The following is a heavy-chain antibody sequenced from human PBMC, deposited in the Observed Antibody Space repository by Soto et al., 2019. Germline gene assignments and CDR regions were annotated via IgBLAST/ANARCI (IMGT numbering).Heavy chain of an antibody. CDR3: ACRASGYSGSYYPFDY. J-gene: IGHJ4*02. CDR2: IYYSGST. Sequence: SETLSLTCTASGGSISSGDYYWSWIRQPPGKGLEWIGYIYYSGSTYYNPSLKSRVTISVDTSKNQFSLKLSSVTAADTAVYYCACRASGYSGSYYPFDYWGQGTLVTVSS. V-gene: IGHV4-30-4*01. CDR1: GGSISSGDYY. D-gene: IGHD1-26*01.